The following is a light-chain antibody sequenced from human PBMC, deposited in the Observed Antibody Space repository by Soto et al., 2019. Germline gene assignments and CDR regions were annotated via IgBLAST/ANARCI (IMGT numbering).Light chain of an antibody. V-gene: IGLV2-14*01. CDR1: SSDIGDYNY. CDR3: SSYTSSSTVI. J-gene: IGLJ2*01. Sequence: QSALTQPASVSESPGQSITISCTGTSSDIGDYNYVSWYQQHPGKAPKLIIYEVSNRPSGVSHRFSGSTSGNTASLTISGLQAEDEADYYCSSYTSSSTVIFGGGTKVTVL. CDR2: EVS.